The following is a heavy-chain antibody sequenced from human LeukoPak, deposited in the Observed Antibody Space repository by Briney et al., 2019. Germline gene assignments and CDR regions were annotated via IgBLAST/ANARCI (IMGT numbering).Heavy chain of an antibody. D-gene: IGHD3-3*01. V-gene: IGHV1-2*02. Sequence: ASVKVSCKASGYTFNGYDMHWVRQPPGQGLEWMGWINPNSGGRNYAQKFQGRVTITRDTSISKAYMELSRLRSDDTAGYYCAREQYYDFWSGYQTYYYYYYMDVWGKGTTVTVSS. CDR1: GYTFNGYD. CDR3: AREQYYDFWSGYQTYYYYYYMDV. J-gene: IGHJ6*03. CDR2: INPNSGGR.